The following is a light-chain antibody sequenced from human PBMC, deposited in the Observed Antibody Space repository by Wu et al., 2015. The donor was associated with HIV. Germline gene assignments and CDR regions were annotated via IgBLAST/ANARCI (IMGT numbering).Light chain of an antibody. CDR3: QQRSNWPPLT. CDR1: QSVRNY. V-gene: IGKV3-11*01. Sequence: EIVLTXSPATLSLSPGERATLSCRASQSVRNYLAWYQQKPGQAPRLLIYDASNRATGIPARFSGSGSGTNFTLTISSLEPEDFAVYYCQQRSNWPPLTFGGGTKVQIK. CDR2: DAS. J-gene: IGKJ4*01.